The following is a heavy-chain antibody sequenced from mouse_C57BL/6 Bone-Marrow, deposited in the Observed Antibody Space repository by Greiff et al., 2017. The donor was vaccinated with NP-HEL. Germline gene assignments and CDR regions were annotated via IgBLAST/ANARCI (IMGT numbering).Heavy chain of an antibody. J-gene: IGHJ3*01. CDR2: IYPGSGST. V-gene: IGHV1-55*01. CDR1: GYTFTSYW. Sequence: QVQLQQPGAELVKPGASVKMSCKASGYTFTSYWITWVKQRPGQGLEWIGDIYPGSGSTNYNEKFKSKATLTVDTSSSTAYMQLSSLTSEDSAVYYCAKARGYYPAWFAYWGQGTLVTVSA. CDR3: AKARGYYPAWFAY. D-gene: IGHD2-3*01.